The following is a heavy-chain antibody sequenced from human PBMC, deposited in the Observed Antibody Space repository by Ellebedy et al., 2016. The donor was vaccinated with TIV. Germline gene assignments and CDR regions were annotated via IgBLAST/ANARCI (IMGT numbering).Heavy chain of an antibody. CDR3: AKDRGGNFDPPDY. V-gene: IGHV3-30*02. CDR2: IEYDGDNE. D-gene: IGHD3-9*01. Sequence: PGGSLRLSCAASGFTFSSYGMHWVRQAPGKGLEWVTFIEYDGDNEYYADSVKGRFTVSRDNSKNTLYLQMNSLRAEYTAVYYCAKDRGGNFDPPDYWGQGTLVTVSS. CDR1: GFTFSSYG. J-gene: IGHJ4*02.